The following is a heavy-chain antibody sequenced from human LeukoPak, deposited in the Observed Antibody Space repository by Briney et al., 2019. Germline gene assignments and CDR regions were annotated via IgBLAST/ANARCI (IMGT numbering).Heavy chain of an antibody. V-gene: IGHV3-11*04. Sequence: GGSLRLSCAASGLTFSDYYMSWIRQAPGKGLEWVSYISSSGSTIYYADSVKGRFTISRDNAKNSLYLQMNSLRAEDTAVYYCAKYAVTTSSSAFDIWGQGTMVTVSS. J-gene: IGHJ3*02. CDR2: ISSSGSTI. CDR3: AKYAVTTSSSAFDI. CDR1: GLTFSDYY. D-gene: IGHD4-17*01.